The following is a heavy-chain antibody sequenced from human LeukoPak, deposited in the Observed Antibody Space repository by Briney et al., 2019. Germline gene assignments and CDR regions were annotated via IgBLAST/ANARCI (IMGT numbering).Heavy chain of an antibody. J-gene: IGHJ4*02. CDR2: IWCDGSNK. CDR3: ARNHDYGGVDYFDY. V-gene: IGHV3-33*01. CDR1: GFTFRSYV. D-gene: IGHD4-17*01. Sequence: GGSLRLSCAASGFTFRSYVMHWVRQAPGKGLEWVAVIWCDGSNKYYADSVKGGFTISRDNSKNTLYLQMNRLRAEDTDVYYCARNHDYGGVDYFDYWGQGTLVTVSS.